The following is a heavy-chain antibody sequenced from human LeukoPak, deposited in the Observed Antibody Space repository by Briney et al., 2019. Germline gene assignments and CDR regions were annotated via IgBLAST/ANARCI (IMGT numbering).Heavy chain of an antibody. CDR1: GFTFNRYG. V-gene: IGHV3-7*03. Sequence: GGSLRLSCAASGFTFNRYGMHWVRQAPGKGLEWVANIKQDGSEKYYVDSVKGRFTISRDNAKNSLYLQMNSLRAEDTAVYYCARSSGYYYPFDYWGQGTLVTVSS. J-gene: IGHJ4*02. CDR3: ARSSGYYYPFDY. D-gene: IGHD3-22*01. CDR2: IKQDGSEK.